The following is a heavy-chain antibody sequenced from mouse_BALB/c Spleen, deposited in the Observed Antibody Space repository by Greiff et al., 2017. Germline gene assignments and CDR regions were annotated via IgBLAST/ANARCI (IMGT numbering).Heavy chain of an antibody. CDR3: ARHVTGPFAY. Sequence: EVKLVESGGGLVQPGGSLKLSCAASGFTFSSYTMSWVRQTPEKRLEWVAYISNGGGSTYYPATVKGRFTISRDNAKNTLYLQMSSLKSEDTAMYYCARHVTGPFAYWGQGTLVTVSA. CDR2: ISNGGGST. CDR1: GFTFSSYT. J-gene: IGHJ3*01. V-gene: IGHV5-12-2*01. D-gene: IGHD4-1*01.